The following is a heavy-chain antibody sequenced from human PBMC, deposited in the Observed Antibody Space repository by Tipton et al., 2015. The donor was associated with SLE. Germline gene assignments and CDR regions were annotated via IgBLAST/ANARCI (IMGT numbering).Heavy chain of an antibody. CDR1: GGSFSSSSYY. Sequence: TLSLTCAVYGGSFSSSSYYWSWIRQPPGKGLEWIGEINHSGSTNYNPSLKSRVTISVDTSKNQFSLKLSSVTAADTAVYYCARGGRAPLRSSWSNAFDIWGQGTMVTVSS. J-gene: IGHJ3*02. V-gene: IGHV4-34*01. CDR2: INHSGST. CDR3: ARGGRAPLRSSWSNAFDI. D-gene: IGHD6-13*01.